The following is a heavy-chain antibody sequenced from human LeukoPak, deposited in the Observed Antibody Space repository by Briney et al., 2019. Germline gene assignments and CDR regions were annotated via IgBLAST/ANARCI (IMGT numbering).Heavy chain of an antibody. CDR2: IYYSGST. CDR3: AREGGWYGYLDY. J-gene: IGHJ4*02. Sequence: SETLSLTCTVSGGSISSSSYYWGWIRQPPGKGLEWIGSIYYSGSTYYNPSLKSRVTISVDTSKNQFSLKLSSVTAADTAVYYCAREGGWYGYLDYWGQGTLVTVSS. V-gene: IGHV4-39*07. D-gene: IGHD6-19*01. CDR1: GGSISSSSYY.